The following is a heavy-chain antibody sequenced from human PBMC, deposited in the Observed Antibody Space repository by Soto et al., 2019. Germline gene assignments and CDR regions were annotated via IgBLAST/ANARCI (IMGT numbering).Heavy chain of an antibody. Sequence: PSETLSLTCTVSGGSISSYYWSWIRQPPGKGLEWIGYIYYSGSTNYNPSLKSRVTISVDTSKNQFSLKLSSVTAADTAVYYCARAKSSGWFYDAFDIWGQGTMVTVSS. CDR2: IYYSGST. J-gene: IGHJ3*02. V-gene: IGHV4-59*01. CDR1: GGSISSYY. D-gene: IGHD6-19*01. CDR3: ARAKSSGWFYDAFDI.